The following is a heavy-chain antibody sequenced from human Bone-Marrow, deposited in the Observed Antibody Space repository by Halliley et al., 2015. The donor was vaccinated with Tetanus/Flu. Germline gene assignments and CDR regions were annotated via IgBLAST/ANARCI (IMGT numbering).Heavy chain of an antibody. J-gene: IGHJ6*02. CDR2: ISGTGHST. V-gene: IGHV3-23*01. Sequence: SLRLSCVASGFTFSGYAMNWVRQAPGKGLEWVSGISGTGHSTWYADSVKGRFTISRDNSKNTLFLQMRGLRAEDTALYYCAKGFGGTSSGGTHYYGIDVWGQGTTVTVSS. D-gene: IGHD2-15*01. CDR3: AKGFGGTSSGGTHYYGIDV. CDR1: GFTFSGYA.